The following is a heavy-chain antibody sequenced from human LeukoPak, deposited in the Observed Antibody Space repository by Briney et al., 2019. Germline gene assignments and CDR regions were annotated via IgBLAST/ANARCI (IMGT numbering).Heavy chain of an antibody. D-gene: IGHD6-19*01. CDR2: IYYSGST. V-gene: IGHV4-39*07. J-gene: IGHJ4*02. CDR1: GFTFSSYA. Sequence: GSLRLSCAASGFTFSSYAMSWVRQPPGKGLEWIGSIYYSGSTYYNPSLKSRVTISVDTSKNQFSLKLSSVTAADTAVYYCARDKPVGWYRVDYWGQGTLVTVSS. CDR3: ARDKPVGWYRVDY.